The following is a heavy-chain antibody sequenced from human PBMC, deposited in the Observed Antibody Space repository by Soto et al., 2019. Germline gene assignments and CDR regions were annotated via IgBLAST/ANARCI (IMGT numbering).Heavy chain of an antibody. CDR2: ISHTDRLT. Sequence: EVQLAESGGDLVQPGGSLRLSCVGSGFTFSYYEMNWVRQAPGKGLERVAFISHTDRLTHYPDSVKGRFTISRDNAQNSLYLEMTSLRVEDTGVYYCARDTGRASADLWGQGTVVTVSS. CDR3: ARDTGRASADL. D-gene: IGHD6-13*01. J-gene: IGHJ5*02. CDR1: GFTFSYYE. V-gene: IGHV3-48*03.